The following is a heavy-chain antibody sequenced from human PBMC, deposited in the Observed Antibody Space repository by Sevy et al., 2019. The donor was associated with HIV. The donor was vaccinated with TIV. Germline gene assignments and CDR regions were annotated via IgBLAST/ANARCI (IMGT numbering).Heavy chain of an antibody. J-gene: IGHJ3*02. Sequence: SKTLSLTCTVSGGSINSDHWNWIRQPPGKGLEWIGYVYYTGGTNYNPSLKNRVTISVDRTKDQYSLKLTYVTAADTAVYYYARRNDFDIWGQGTMVTVSS. CDR3: ARRNDFDI. CDR1: GGSINSDH. V-gene: IGHV4-59*08. CDR2: VYYTGGT.